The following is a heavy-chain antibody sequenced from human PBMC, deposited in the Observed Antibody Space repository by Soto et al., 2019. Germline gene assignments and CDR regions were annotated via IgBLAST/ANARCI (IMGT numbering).Heavy chain of an antibody. V-gene: IGHV5-10-1*01. CDR3: ATGYWNLRAFDI. CDR1: GYSFTSYW. D-gene: IGHD1-1*01. Sequence: PGESLKISCKGSGYSFTSYWISWVRQMPGKGLEWMGRIDPSDSYTNYSPSFQGHVTISADKSISTAYLQWSSLKASDTAMYYCATGYWNLRAFDIWGQGTMVTVSS. J-gene: IGHJ3*02. CDR2: IDPSDSYT.